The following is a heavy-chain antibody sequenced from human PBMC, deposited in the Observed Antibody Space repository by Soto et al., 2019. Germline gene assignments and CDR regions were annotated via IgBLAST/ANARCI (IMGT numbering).Heavy chain of an antibody. V-gene: IGHV4-34*01. CDR3: ARDMHAGFTHYFDP. CDR1: GGSFRNYY. D-gene: IGHD1-26*01. Sequence: SETLSLTCGVYGGSFRNYYWIWVRQPPGKGLEWIGEVNHSGEATYNPSLQSRVTTSMDTSKNQLSLKLTSMTAADTAVYYRARDMHAGFTHYFDPWGQGTLVTVSS. J-gene: IGHJ5*02. CDR2: VNHSGEA.